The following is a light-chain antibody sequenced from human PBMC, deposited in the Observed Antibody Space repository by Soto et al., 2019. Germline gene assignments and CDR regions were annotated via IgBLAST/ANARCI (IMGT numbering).Light chain of an antibody. CDR2: DAS. Sequence: DIQMTQSPSTLSASVGDRVTITCRASQNISNWLAWYQQRPGRAPNLLIHDASTVESGVPSRFSGSGSATEFTLTSSRLQPDDFATYYGQQYYTLYTFGQGTKLEIK. J-gene: IGKJ2*01. CDR1: QNISNW. V-gene: IGKV1-5*01. CDR3: QQYYTLYT.